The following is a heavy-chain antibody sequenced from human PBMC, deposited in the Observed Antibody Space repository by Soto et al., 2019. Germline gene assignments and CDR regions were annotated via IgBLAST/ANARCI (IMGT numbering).Heavy chain of an antibody. Sequence: GGSLRLSCAASGFTFSSYWMPWVRQAPGKGLVWVSRINSDGSSTSYADSVKGRFTISRDNAKNTLYLQMNSMRAEDTAVYYCARAYSNYYGMAVWGQGTTLTVSS. CDR2: INSDGSST. CDR3: ARAYSNYYGMAV. V-gene: IGHV3-74*01. D-gene: IGHD4-4*01. CDR1: GFTFSSYW. J-gene: IGHJ6*01.